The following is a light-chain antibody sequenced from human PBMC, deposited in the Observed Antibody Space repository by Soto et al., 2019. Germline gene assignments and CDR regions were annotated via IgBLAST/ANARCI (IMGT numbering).Light chain of an antibody. Sequence: DIQMTQSPSSLSASLGDRVTITCRASRTIDNYLNWYQQKPGRAPELLIYATSSLQSGVPSRFTGGGSGTHFTLTISSLQPEDFATYFCQQSYNTPLTFGQGTRLEIK. J-gene: IGKJ5*01. CDR1: RTIDNY. V-gene: IGKV1-39*01. CDR3: QQSYNTPLT. CDR2: ATS.